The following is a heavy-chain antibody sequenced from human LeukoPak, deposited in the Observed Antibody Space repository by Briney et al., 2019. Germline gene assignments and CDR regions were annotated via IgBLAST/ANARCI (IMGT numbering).Heavy chain of an antibody. CDR2: INPNSGGT. Sequence: ASVKVSCKASGYTFTGYYMHWVRQAPGRGREWIGWINPNSGGTNYAQKFQGSVTMTRDTSISTAYMELSRMRSDDTAVYYCARGIKKEAPTFAYWGQGTLVTVSS. D-gene: IGHD6-6*01. V-gene: IGHV1-2*02. CDR3: ARGIKKEAPTFAY. CDR1: GYTFTGYY. J-gene: IGHJ4*02.